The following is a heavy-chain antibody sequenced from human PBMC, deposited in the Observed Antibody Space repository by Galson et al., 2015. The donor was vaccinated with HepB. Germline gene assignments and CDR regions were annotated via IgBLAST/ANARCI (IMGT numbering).Heavy chain of an antibody. CDR3: ASGPPLYSSSWSTEY. V-gene: IGHV3-21*01. CDR2: ISGSRTYI. J-gene: IGHJ4*02. Sequence: SLRLSCAASGFSFSAHTMTWVRQAPGKGLEWVSSISGSRTYIYYAESVRGRFTISRDNAKNSLYLQMSSLRVEDTAVYYCASGPPLYSSSWSTEYWGQGTLVTVSS. D-gene: IGHD6-13*01. CDR1: GFSFSAHT.